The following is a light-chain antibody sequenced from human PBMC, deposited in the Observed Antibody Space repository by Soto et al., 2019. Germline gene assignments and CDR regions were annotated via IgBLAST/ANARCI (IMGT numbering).Light chain of an antibody. CDR2: GAS. CDR1: QSVTSRD. J-gene: IGKJ1*01. Sequence: EIVLTQSPGTLSLSPGERATLSCRASQSVTSRDLAWYQQKPGQAPRLLIYGASTRATGIPDRFTGSGSGADFTLTISRLEPEDFAVYSCQQYGSSPRTFGQGTK. V-gene: IGKV3-20*01. CDR3: QQYGSSPRT.